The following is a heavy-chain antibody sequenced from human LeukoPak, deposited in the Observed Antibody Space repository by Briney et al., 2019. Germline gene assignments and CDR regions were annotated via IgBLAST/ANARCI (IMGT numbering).Heavy chain of an antibody. CDR2: IDHTGIT. D-gene: IGHD6-19*01. CDR3: ARADDYVDY. CDR1: DDSITIYY. Sequence: SETLSLTCTVSDDSITIYYWSWIRQPPGKGLEWIGYIDHTGITNYNPSLNSRVTISRDTSKNQFSLKLSSVTAADTAVYYCARADDYVDYWGQGTLVTVSS. V-gene: IGHV4-59*01. J-gene: IGHJ4*02.